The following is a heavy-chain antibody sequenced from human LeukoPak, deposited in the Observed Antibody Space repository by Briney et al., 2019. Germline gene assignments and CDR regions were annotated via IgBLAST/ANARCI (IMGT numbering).Heavy chain of an antibody. J-gene: IGHJ6*03. CDR3: ARLATTMVREMGYYYYYYMDV. CDR2: ISAYNGNT. D-gene: IGHD3-10*01. CDR1: GYTFTSYG. V-gene: IGHV1-18*01. Sequence: ASVKVSCKASGYTFTSYGISWVRQAPGQGLEWMGWISAYNGNTNYAQKLQGRVTMTTDTSTSTAYMELRSLRSDDTAVYYCARLATTMVREMGYYYYYYMDVWGKGTTVTISS.